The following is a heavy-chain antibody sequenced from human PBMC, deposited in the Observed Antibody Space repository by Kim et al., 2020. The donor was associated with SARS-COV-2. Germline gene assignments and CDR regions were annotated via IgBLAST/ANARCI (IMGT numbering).Heavy chain of an antibody. CDR3: TTVEPGGYSSSWYSGKLGKHLTYYFDY. CDR1: GFTFSNAW. J-gene: IGHJ4*02. CDR2: IKSKTDGGTT. V-gene: IGHV3-15*01. D-gene: IGHD6-13*01. Sequence: GGSLRLSCAASGFTFSNAWMSWVRQAPGKGLEWVGRIKSKTDGGTTDYAAPVKGRFTISRDDSKNTLYLQMNSLKTEDTAVYYCTTVEPGGYSSSWYSGKLGKHLTYYFDYWGQGTLVTVSS.